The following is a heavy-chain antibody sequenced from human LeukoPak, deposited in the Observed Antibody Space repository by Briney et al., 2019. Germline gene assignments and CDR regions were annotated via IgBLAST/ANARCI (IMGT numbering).Heavy chain of an antibody. V-gene: IGHV4-59*01. J-gene: IGHJ2*01. CDR2: IYYSGST. Sequence: PSETLSLTCTVSGGSISSYYWSWIRQPPGKGLEWIGYIYYSGSTNYNPSLKSRVTISVDTSKNQFSLKLSSVTAADTAVYYCARVDSTPWYFDLWGRGTLVTVSS. CDR3: ARVDSTPWYFDL. CDR1: GGSISSYY.